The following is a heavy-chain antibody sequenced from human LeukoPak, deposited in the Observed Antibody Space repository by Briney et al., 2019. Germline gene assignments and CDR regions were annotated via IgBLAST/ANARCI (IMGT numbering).Heavy chain of an antibody. CDR2: INPNSGGT. J-gene: IGHJ5*02. Sequence: ASVKVSCKASGYTFTGYYMHWVRQAPGQGLEWMGWINPNSGGTNYAQKFQGRVTMTRDTSISTAYMELSRLRSDDAAVYYCARLLWFGKLFPVYNWFDPWGQGTLVTVSS. V-gene: IGHV1-2*02. CDR1: GYTFTGYY. CDR3: ARLLWFGKLFPVYNWFDP. D-gene: IGHD3-10*01.